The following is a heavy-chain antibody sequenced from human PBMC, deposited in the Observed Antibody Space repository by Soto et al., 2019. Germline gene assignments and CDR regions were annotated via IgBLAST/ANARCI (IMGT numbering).Heavy chain of an antibody. D-gene: IGHD3-16*01. V-gene: IGHV4-39*01. CDR2: FHYSGST. J-gene: IGHJ4*02. CDR1: GGSISSRDSY. CDR3: ARGFGRSHFDY. Sequence: SETLSLTCTVSGGSISSRDSYWGWIRQPPGKGLEWIGSFHYSGSTYYNPSLKSRVTISVDTSKNQLSLRVTSVTAADTVVYYCARGFGRSHFDYWGQGTLVTVSS.